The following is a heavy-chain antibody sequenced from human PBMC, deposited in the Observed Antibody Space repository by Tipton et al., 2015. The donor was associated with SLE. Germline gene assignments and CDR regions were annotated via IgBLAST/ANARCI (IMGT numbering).Heavy chain of an antibody. CDR3: ARDQGIAVAGTRGSFDY. CDR2: ISSSSSYI. D-gene: IGHD6-19*01. J-gene: IGHJ4*02. Sequence: SLRLSCAASGFTFSSYAMNWVRQAPGKGLEWVSSISSSSSYIYYADSVKGRFTISRDNAKNSLYLQMNSLRAEDTAVYYCARDQGIAVAGTRGSFDYWGQGTLVTVSS. CDR1: GFTFSSYA. V-gene: IGHV3-21*01.